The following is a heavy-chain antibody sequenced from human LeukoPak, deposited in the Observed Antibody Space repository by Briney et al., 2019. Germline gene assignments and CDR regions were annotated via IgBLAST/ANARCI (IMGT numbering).Heavy chain of an antibody. J-gene: IGHJ4*02. CDR1: GFTFSSSA. CDR2: MNQDGSEI. Sequence: GGSLRLSCAASGFTFSSSAMSWVRQAPGKGLEWVANMNQDGSEIYYLDSVKGRFTISRDNAKNSVYLQMNGLKAEDTAVYHCAVTTVTNTGDYWGQGTLVTVSS. CDR3: AVTTVTNTGDY. D-gene: IGHD4-17*01. V-gene: IGHV3-7*01.